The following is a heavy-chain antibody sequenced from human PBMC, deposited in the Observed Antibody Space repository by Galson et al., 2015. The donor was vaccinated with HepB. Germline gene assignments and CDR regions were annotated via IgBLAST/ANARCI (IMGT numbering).Heavy chain of an antibody. J-gene: IGHJ3*02. V-gene: IGHV6-1*01. D-gene: IGHD3-10*01. CDR3: ARDRSGSGSYYWGDAVDI. CDR2: TYYRSKWYN. CDR1: GDSVSSNSAA. Sequence: CAISGDSVSSNSAAWNWIRQSPSRGLEWLGRTYYRSKWYNDYAVSVKSRITINPDTSKNQFSLQLNSVTPEDTAVYYCARDRSGSGSYYWGDAVDIWGQGTMVTVSS.